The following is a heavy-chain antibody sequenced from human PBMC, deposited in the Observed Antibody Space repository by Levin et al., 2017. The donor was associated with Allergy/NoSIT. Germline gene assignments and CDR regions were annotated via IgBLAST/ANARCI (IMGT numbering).Heavy chain of an antibody. CDR3: ARGNRGYSGYDYYWLRYSSGWYALQFDY. D-gene: IGHD5-12*01. CDR2: INHSGST. Sequence: SETLSLTCAVYGGSFSGYYWSWIRQPPGKGLEWIGEINHSGSTNYNPSLKSRVTISVDTSKNQFSLKLSSVTAADTAVYYCARGNRGYSGYDYYWLRYSSGWYALQFDYWGQGTLVTVSS. CDR1: GGSFSGYY. J-gene: IGHJ4*02. V-gene: IGHV4-34*01.